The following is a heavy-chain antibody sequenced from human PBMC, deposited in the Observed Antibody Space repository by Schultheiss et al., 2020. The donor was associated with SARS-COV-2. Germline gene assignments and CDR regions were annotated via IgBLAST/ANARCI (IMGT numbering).Heavy chain of an antibody. CDR1: GFTFSSYG. J-gene: IGHJ3*02. CDR2: IWYDGSNK. D-gene: IGHD6-6*01. Sequence: GESLKISCAASGFTFSSYGMHWVRQAPGKGLEWVAVIWYDGSNKYYADSVKGRFTISRDNSKNTLYLQMNSLRAEDTAVYYCARNRIADRLDAFDIWGQGTMVTVSS. CDR3: ARNRIADRLDAFDI. V-gene: IGHV3-33*01.